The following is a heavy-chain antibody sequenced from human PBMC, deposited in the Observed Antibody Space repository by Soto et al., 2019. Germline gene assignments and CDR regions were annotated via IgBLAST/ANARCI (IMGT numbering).Heavy chain of an antibody. J-gene: IGHJ3*02. CDR2: FFGGGTT. D-gene: IGHD4-17*01. CDR1: GFTVSSNY. CDR3: ARHTVSGSTRPDAFDI. Sequence: EVQLVESGGGLVQPGGSLILSCAASGFTVSSNYMSWVRQAPGKGLEWVSIFFGGGTTYYADSVKGRFTISRDNSKNTLFLQMNSLRAEDTSVYYCARHTVSGSTRPDAFDIWGQGTMVSVSS. V-gene: IGHV3-66*04.